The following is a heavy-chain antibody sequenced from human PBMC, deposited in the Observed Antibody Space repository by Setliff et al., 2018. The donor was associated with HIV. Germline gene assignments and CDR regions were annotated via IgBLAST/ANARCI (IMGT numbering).Heavy chain of an antibody. D-gene: IGHD3-10*01. CDR1: GDSISRGSYY. CDR3: ARPQGGLGGGAWFDP. Sequence: SETLSLTCTVSGDSISRGSYYWGWIRQPPGKGLEWIGNILYGGSTYYSLSLKSRITMSVDTSKNRFSLELSSVTATDTAVYYCARPQGGLGGGAWFDPWGQGILVTVSS. J-gene: IGHJ5*02. CDR2: ILYGGST. V-gene: IGHV4-39*01.